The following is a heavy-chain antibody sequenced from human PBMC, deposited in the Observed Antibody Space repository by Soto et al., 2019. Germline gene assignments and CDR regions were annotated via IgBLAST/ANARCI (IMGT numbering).Heavy chain of an antibody. D-gene: IGHD3-10*01. CDR1: GGSISSYY. CDR3: ARGGGNTLQSPGYFDS. V-gene: IGHV4-59*01. J-gene: IGHJ4*02. CDR2: VFSSGST. Sequence: QVQLQESGPGLVKPSETLSLTCAVSGGSISSYYWSWIRQPPGKGLEWTGYVFSSGSTNYKSSLKSRVTISVDTSKYSFSRKLTSVTVADTAVYFCARGGGNTLQSPGYFDSWCQGTLVTVSS.